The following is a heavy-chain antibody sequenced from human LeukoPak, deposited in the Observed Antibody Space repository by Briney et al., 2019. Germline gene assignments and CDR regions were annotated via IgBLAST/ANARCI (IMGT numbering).Heavy chain of an antibody. D-gene: IGHD3-22*01. Sequence: SETLSLTGTVSHASSSDNYYWSWLRQPPGKGLEWIGDIYNSGTTNYSPSLKRRVTISVDTSMNQFSMKLNSVTATDTAVYYCARVRRGGGDFFDSSGYYLLDYWGQGTLVTVSS. J-gene: IGHJ4*02. CDR1: HASSSDNYY. CDR3: ARVRRGGGDFFDSSGYYLLDY. CDR2: IYNSGTT. V-gene: IGHV4-61*01.